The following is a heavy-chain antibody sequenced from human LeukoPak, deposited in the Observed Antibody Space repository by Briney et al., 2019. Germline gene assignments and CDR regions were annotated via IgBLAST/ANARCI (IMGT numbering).Heavy chain of an antibody. Sequence: ASVKVSCKTSGGTYHSYGVIWVRQAPGQGLEWMGIINPSAGSTTYAQKFQGRVTMTRDTSTSTVYMELSSLRSEDTALYYCARDEAVHSVTNVDYWGQGTLVTVSS. J-gene: IGHJ4*02. CDR3: ARDEAVHSVTNVDY. V-gene: IGHV1-46*02. CDR2: INPSAGST. CDR1: GGTYHSYG. D-gene: IGHD4-17*01.